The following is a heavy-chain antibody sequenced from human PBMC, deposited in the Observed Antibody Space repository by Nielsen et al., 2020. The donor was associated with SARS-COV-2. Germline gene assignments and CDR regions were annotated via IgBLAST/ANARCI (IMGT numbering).Heavy chain of an antibody. CDR2: MNPNSGNT. CDR1: GYPFTGYD. CDR3: ATASIVGATTWFDP. Sequence: ASVKVSCKASGYPFTGYDIYWVRQAPGQGLEYMGWMNPNSGNTGYAPKFQGRVTMTEDTSTDTAYMELSSLRSEDTAVYYCATASIVGATTWFDPWGQGTLVTVSS. D-gene: IGHD1-26*01. V-gene: IGHV1-8*01. J-gene: IGHJ5*02.